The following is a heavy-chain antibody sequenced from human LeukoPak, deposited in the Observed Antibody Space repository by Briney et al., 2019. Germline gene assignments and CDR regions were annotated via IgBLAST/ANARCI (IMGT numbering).Heavy chain of an antibody. V-gene: IGHV3-30*01. Sequence: GGSLRLSCAASGFTFSSYAMHWVRQAPGKGPEWVAVISDDGIKNYYADSVKGRFTISRDNSKNPLYLQMNSLRTEDTAVFYCARATVTTLNYHYYMDVWGKGTTVTVSS. CDR2: ISDDGIKN. CDR3: ARATVTTLNYHYYMDV. CDR1: GFTFSSYA. D-gene: IGHD4-17*01. J-gene: IGHJ6*03.